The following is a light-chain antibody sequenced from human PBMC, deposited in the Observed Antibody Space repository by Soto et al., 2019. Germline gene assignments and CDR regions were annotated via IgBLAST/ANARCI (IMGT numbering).Light chain of an antibody. CDR3: QEYASAPFT. V-gene: IGKV1-27*01. Sequence: DIQMTQSPSSLSASVGDRVTITCRASQDISNYLAWYQQKPGKVPDLLIYAASTLESGVQSRFRGSGSGTDFTLTIRSLQPEDVATYSVQEYASAPFTFGPGTKVDIK. CDR1: QDISNY. J-gene: IGKJ3*01. CDR2: AAS.